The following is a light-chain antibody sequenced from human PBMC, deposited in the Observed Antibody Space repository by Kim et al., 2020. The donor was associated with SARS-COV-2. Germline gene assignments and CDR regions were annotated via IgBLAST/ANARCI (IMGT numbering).Light chain of an antibody. CDR3: SSYASSSTLGV. Sequence: QSITISCTGTSSDVGGYNYVSWYQQHPGKAPKLMIYDVRNRPSGVSNRFSGSKSGNTASLTISGLQAEDEADYYCSSYASSSTLGVFGGGTKLTVL. CDR1: SSDVGGYNY. J-gene: IGLJ2*01. CDR2: DVR. V-gene: IGLV2-14*03.